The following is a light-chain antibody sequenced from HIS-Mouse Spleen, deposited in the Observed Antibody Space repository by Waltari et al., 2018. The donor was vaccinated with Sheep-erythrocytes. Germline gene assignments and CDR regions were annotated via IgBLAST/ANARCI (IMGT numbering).Light chain of an antibody. Sequence: QSALTQPASVSGSPGQSLTISCTGTSSYFGSYNLVSWYQQPPGKAPKLIIYAGSNPPSGVSNGFSGSKYGTTASLTISGLQDDDEADYYCCSYAGSSTLVFGGGTKLTVL. CDR3: CSYAGSSTLV. J-gene: IGLJ2*01. CDR2: AGS. V-gene: IGLV2-23*01. CDR1: SSYFGSYNL.